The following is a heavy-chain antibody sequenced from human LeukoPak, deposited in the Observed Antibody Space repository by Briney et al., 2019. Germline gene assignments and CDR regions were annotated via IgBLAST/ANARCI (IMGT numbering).Heavy chain of an antibody. CDR1: GFTFSSYA. Sequence: GGSLRLSCAASGFTFSSYAMSWVRQAPGKGLEWVSAISGSGAGTYYADSVKGRVTISRDNSKNTLYLQMNSPRAEDTAVYFCAKGFSGNYYRWFDPWGQGTLVTVSS. D-gene: IGHD3-10*01. J-gene: IGHJ5*02. V-gene: IGHV3-23*01. CDR2: ISGSGAGT. CDR3: AKGFSGNYYRWFDP.